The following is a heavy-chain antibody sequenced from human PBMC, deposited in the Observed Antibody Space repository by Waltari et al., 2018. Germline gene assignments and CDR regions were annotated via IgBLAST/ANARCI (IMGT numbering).Heavy chain of an antibody. CDR3: ARGCRGWYDWFDP. V-gene: IGHV1-46*01. Sequence: QVQLVQSGSEVKKPGASVKLSCKASGYTFILYYMHWVRQAPGQGLEWMGIMNPTGCSTSYAQNFQGRVTMTRDTSTSTVYMDLSSLRSDDTAVYYCARGCRGWYDWFDPWGQGTLVTVSS. D-gene: IGHD6-19*01. CDR1: GYTFILYY. J-gene: IGHJ5*02. CDR2: MNPTGCST.